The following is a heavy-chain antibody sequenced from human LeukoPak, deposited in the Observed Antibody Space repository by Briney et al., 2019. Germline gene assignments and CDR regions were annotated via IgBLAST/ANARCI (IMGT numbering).Heavy chain of an antibody. CDR2: IYHSGST. J-gene: IGHJ4*02. CDR1: GGSISSGGYS. V-gene: IGHV4-30-2*01. Sequence: SSETLSLTCAVSGGSISSGGYSWSWIRQPPGKGLEWIGYIYHSGSTYYNPSLKSRVTISVDRSKNQFSLKLSSVTAADTAVYYCARGGYDILTVDYWGQGTLVTVSS. D-gene: IGHD3-9*01. CDR3: ARGGYDILTVDY.